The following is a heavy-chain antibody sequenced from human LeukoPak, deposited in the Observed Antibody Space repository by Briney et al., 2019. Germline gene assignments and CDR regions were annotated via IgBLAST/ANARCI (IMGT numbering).Heavy chain of an antibody. Sequence: YYWGWIRXPXXKGLEWIGSIYYSGSTSYNPSLKSRVTISVDTSKNQFSLKLSSVTAADTAVYYCARLSDYGSGSYTAFDIWGQGTMVTVSS. D-gene: IGHD3-10*01. J-gene: IGHJ3*02. CDR3: ARLSDYGSGSYTAFDI. V-gene: IGHV4-39*01. CDR2: IYYSGST. CDR1: YY.